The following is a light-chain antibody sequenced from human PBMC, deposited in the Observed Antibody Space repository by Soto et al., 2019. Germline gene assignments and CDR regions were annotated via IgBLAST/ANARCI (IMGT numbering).Light chain of an antibody. CDR2: DAS. J-gene: IGKJ1*01. CDR1: QSISSW. Sequence: DIQMTPSPSTLSASVGDRVTITCRASQSISSWLAWYQQKPGKAPKLLIYDASSLESGVPSRFSGSGSGTEFTLTISSLQSDDFATYYCQQYTTYWTFGQGTKVDI. CDR3: QQYTTYWT. V-gene: IGKV1-5*01.